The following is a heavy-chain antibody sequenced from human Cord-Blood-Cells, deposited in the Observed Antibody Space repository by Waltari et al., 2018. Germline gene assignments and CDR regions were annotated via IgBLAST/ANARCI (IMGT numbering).Heavy chain of an antibody. CDR2: ISSSSSYI. D-gene: IGHD3-10*01. CDR1: GFTFRSSS. Sequence: EVQLVESGGGLVKPGGSLRLACAAPGFTFRSSSMNSARQAPGKGLEGVSSISSSSSYIYYADSVKGRFTIARDNAKNSLYLQMNSLRAEDTAVYYCARESVLHNWFDPWGQGTLVTVSS. V-gene: IGHV3-21*01. CDR3: ARESVLHNWFDP. J-gene: IGHJ5*02.